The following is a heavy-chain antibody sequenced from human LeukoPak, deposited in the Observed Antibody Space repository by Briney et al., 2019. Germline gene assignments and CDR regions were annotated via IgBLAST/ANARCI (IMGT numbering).Heavy chain of an antibody. D-gene: IGHD5-24*01. CDR1: GGTFSSYA. V-gene: IGHV1-69*13. Sequence: SVKVSCKASGGTFSSYAISWVRQAPGQGLEWMGGIIPIFGTANYAQKFQGRVTITADESTSTAYMELSSLRSEDTAVYYCARGEIEMATIRSRGLGGYYYMDVWGKGTTVTVSS. J-gene: IGHJ6*03. CDR2: IIPIFGTA. CDR3: ARGEIEMATIRSRGLGGYYYMDV.